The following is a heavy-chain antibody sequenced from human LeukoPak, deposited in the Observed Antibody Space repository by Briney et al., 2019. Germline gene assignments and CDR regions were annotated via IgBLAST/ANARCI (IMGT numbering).Heavy chain of an antibody. V-gene: IGHV4-4*07. Sequence: SETLSLTCTVSGGSISSYYWSWIRQPAGKGLEWIGRIYTSGSTNYNPSLKSRVTMSVDTSKNQSSLKLSSVTAADTAVYYCASSGGDYYDSSGSDYWGQGTLVTVSS. CDR1: GGSISSYY. D-gene: IGHD3-22*01. CDR3: ASSGGDYYDSSGSDY. J-gene: IGHJ4*02. CDR2: IYTSGST.